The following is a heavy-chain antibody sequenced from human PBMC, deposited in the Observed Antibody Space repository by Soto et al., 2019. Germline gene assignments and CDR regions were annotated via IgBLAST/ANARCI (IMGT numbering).Heavy chain of an antibody. CDR2: ISSSSSTI. CDR1: GFTFSSYS. V-gene: IGHV3-48*04. Sequence: GGSLRLSCAASGFTFSSYSMNWVRQAPGKGLEWVSYISSSSSTIYYADSVKGRFTISRDNAKNSLYLQMNSLRAEDTAVYYCASASITYYYDSSGYSPKAHFDYWGQGTLVTVSS. D-gene: IGHD3-22*01. CDR3: ASASITYYYDSSGYSPKAHFDY. J-gene: IGHJ4*02.